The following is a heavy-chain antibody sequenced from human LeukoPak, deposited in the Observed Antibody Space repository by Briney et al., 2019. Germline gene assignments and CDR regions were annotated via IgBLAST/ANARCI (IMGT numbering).Heavy chain of an antibody. Sequence: AETLSLTCAVYGGSFSGYYWSWIRQPPEKGLEWIGEINHSGSTNYNPSLKSRVTISVDTSKNQFSLKLSSVTAADTAVYYCARGGYYDSSPTYWGQGTLVTVSS. V-gene: IGHV4-34*01. CDR2: INHSGST. CDR3: ARGGYYDSSPTY. CDR1: GGSFSGYY. J-gene: IGHJ4*02. D-gene: IGHD3-22*01.